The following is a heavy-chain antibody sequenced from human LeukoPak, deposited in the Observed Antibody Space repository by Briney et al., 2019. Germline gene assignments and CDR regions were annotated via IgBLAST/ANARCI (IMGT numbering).Heavy chain of an antibody. CDR1: GFTFSNFA. V-gene: IGHV3-23*01. D-gene: IGHD3-22*01. Sequence: PGGSLRLSCAASGFTFSNFAMTWVRHAPGKGLEWVSAISGDGPGTYYLDSVKGRFTISRDNSRSTLYLQMNSLRTEDTALYYCAQDDAIGGGYLASWGQGTLVTVSS. J-gene: IGHJ5*01. CDR3: AQDDAIGGGYLAS. CDR2: ISGDGPGT.